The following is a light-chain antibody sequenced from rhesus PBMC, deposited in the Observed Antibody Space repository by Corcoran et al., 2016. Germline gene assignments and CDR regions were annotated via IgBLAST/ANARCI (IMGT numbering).Light chain of an antibody. J-gene: IGKJ1*01. CDR2: AAT. V-gene: IGKV1-28*02. CDR3: QQYTNYPLA. Sequence: DIQMTQSPSSLSASVGDTVTITCRAIQGISSYLNWFQQKPGKAPKLLINAATTLHSGVPSRFSGSGSGTDVTLTSSSLQPEDFATYYCQQYTNYPLAFGRGAKVEIK. CDR1: QGISSY.